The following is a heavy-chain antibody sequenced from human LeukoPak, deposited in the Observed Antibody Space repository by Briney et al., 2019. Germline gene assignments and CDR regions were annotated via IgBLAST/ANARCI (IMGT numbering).Heavy chain of an antibody. CDR3: ARGYTSSWYEPFDY. J-gene: IGHJ4*02. D-gene: IGHD6-13*01. CDR2: ISAYNGNT. CDR1: GYTFTSCG. V-gene: IGHV1-18*01. Sequence: ASVKVSSKASGYTFTSCGISWVRQAPGQGLEWRGWISAYNGNTNYAQKLQGRVTMTTDTSTSTAYVELRSLRSDDTAVYYCARGYTSSWYEPFDYWGQGTLVTVSS.